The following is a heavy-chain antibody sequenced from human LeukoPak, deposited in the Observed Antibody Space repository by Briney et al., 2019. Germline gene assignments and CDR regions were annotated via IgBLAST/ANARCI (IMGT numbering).Heavy chain of an antibody. D-gene: IGHD7-27*01. CDR1: GFTFSSYS. V-gene: IGHV3-21*01. Sequence: GGSLRLSCAASGFTFSSYSMNWVRQAPGKGLEWVSSINSSSSYIYYADSVKGRFTNSRDNAKNSLYLQMNSLRAEDTAVYYCARDLGGMDVWGQGTTVTVSS. CDR2: INSSSSYI. CDR3: ARDLGGMDV. J-gene: IGHJ6*02.